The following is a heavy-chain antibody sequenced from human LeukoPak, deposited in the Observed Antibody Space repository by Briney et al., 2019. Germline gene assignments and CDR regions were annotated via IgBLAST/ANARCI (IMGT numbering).Heavy chain of an antibody. CDR2: IYPGDSDT. V-gene: IGHV5-51*01. J-gene: IGHJ5*02. D-gene: IGHD1-26*01. CDR1: GYSFTSYW. Sequence: GESLQISCKGSGYSFTSYWIGWVRQLPGKGLDWMGIIYPGDSDTRYSPSFQGQVTISADKSISTAYLQWSSLKASDTAMYYCARHMGDHSNWFDPWGQGTLVTVSS. CDR3: ARHMGDHSNWFDP.